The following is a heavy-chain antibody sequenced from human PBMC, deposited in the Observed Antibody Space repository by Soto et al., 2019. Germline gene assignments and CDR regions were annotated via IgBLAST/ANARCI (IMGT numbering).Heavy chain of an antibody. CDR1: GFTFSSYA. D-gene: IGHD6-19*01. V-gene: IGHV3-23*01. CDR3: SKSYSSGWYGYFDY. Sequence: GGSLRLSCAASGFTFSSYAMSWVRQAPGKGLEWVSAISGSGGSTYYADSVKGRFTISRDNSKNTLYLQMNSLRAEDTAVYYCSKSYSSGWYGYFDYWGQGTLVTVFS. CDR2: ISGSGGST. J-gene: IGHJ4*02.